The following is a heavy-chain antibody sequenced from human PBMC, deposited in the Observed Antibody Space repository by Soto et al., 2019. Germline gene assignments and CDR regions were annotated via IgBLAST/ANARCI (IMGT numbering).Heavy chain of an antibody. D-gene: IGHD3-10*01. Sequence: LSCAASGFTFSRHWIHWVRQAPGQGLVWVSRTKTDGTTSYADSVRGRFTISRDNAENTLYLQMNSLRAEDTAVYYCARDMRAVPWYGGISSAFDMWGQGTMVTVSS. J-gene: IGHJ3*02. CDR2: TKTDGTT. V-gene: IGHV3-74*01. CDR3: ARDMRAVPWYGGISSAFDM. CDR1: GFTFSRHW.